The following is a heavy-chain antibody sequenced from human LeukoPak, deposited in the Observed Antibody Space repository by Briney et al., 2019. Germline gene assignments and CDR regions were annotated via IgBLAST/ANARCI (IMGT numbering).Heavy chain of an antibody. Sequence: PSETLSLTCAVYGGSFSGYYWSWIRQPPGKGLEWIGEINHSGSTNYNPSLKSRVTISVDTSKNQFSLKLSSVTAADTAVYYCARRRIAAAGSFDYWGQGTLVTVSS. CDR2: INHSGST. D-gene: IGHD6-13*01. J-gene: IGHJ4*02. CDR3: ARRRIAAAGSFDY. V-gene: IGHV4-34*01. CDR1: GGSFSGYY.